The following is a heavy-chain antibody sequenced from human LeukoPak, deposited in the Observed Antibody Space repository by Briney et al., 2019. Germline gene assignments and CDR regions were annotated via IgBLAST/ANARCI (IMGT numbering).Heavy chain of an antibody. CDR3: VTTSATHTCDP. J-gene: IGHJ5*02. CDR1: GNDFSDFY. Sequence: ASVKVSCTASGNDFSDFYFIWGRQAPGRGLEWVGWINPHSRATHYAQRFRGRVTMEASISTGYMELNSLTSDDTAVYYCVTTSATHTCDPWGQGTLVTVSS. D-gene: IGHD1/OR15-1a*01. V-gene: IGHV1-2*02. CDR2: INPHSRAT.